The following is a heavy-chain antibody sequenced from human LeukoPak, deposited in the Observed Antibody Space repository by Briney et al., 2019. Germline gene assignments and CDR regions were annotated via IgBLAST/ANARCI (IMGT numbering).Heavy chain of an antibody. CDR2: IYYSGST. D-gene: IGHD3-22*01. CDR3: ARHRNYDSTYGMDV. V-gene: IGHV4-31*03. Sequence: PSETLSLTCTVSGGSISSGRYYWSWILQHPGKGLEWIGFIYYSGSTYYNPSLKSRVTISLDTSKNQFSLKVNSVTAADTAVYYCARHRNYDSTYGMDVWGQGTTVTVSS. J-gene: IGHJ6*02. CDR1: GGSISSGRYY.